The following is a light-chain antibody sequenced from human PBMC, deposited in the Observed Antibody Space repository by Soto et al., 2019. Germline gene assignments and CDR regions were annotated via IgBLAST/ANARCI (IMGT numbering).Light chain of an antibody. CDR3: ATWDRSLSAGV. CDR1: SSNIGNNY. Sequence: QSVLTQPPSVSAAPGQKVTISCSGSSSNIGNNYVSWYQQFPEAAPKLLIYDNDKRPSGIPDRFSGSKSGTSATLGITGLQTGDEADYYCATWDRSLSAGVFDGGTKVTVL. V-gene: IGLV1-51*01. CDR2: DND. J-gene: IGLJ2*01.